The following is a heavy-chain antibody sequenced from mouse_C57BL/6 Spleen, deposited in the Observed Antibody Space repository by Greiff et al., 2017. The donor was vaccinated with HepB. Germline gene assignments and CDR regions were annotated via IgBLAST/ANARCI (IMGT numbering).Heavy chain of an antibody. CDR1: GYTFTSYW. J-gene: IGHJ1*03. CDR3: AGAYGAWYFDV. CDR2: IDPSDSET. V-gene: IGHV1-52*01. Sequence: QVQLQQPGAELVRPGSSVKLSCKASGYTFTSYWMHWVKQRPIQGLEWIGNIDPSDSETHYNQKFKDKATLTVDKSSITAYMQLSSLTSEDSAVYYCAGAYGAWYFDVWGTGTTVTVSS. D-gene: IGHD1-1*02.